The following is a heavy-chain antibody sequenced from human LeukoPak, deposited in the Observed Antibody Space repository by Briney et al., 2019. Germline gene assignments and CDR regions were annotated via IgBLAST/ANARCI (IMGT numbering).Heavy chain of an antibody. D-gene: IGHD3-10*01. V-gene: IGHV3-11*06. CDR2: ISTSSSYT. J-gene: IGHJ4*02. CDR3: ASSPRIGELLDY. CDR1: GFTFSDYY. Sequence: PGGSLRLSCAASGFTFSDYYMSWIRQAPGKGLEWVSYISTSSSYTNYADSVKGRFTISRDNAKNSLYLQMNSLRAEDTAVYYCASSPRIGELLDYWGQGTLVTVSS.